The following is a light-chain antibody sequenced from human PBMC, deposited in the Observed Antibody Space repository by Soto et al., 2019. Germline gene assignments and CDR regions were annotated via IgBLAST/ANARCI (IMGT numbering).Light chain of an antibody. CDR1: NSNIGRNY. J-gene: IGLJ3*02. CDR3: ATWDDSLSGPV. V-gene: IGLV1-47*02. CDR2: SNN. Sequence: QSVLTQTPSASATPGQRVTISCSGSNSNIGRNYVYWYQQLPGTAPKLLIYSNNQRPSGLPDRFSGSKSGTSASLAISGLRSEDESDYYCATWDDSLSGPVFGGGTKVTVL.